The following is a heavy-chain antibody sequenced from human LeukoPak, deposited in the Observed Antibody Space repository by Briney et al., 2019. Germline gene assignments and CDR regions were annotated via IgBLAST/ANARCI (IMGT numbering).Heavy chain of an antibody. V-gene: IGHV3-23*01. D-gene: IGHD2-15*01. CDR2: ISGSGAST. J-gene: IGHJ6*02. CDR1: GFTFSSYA. Sequence: AGGSLRLSCAASGFTFSSYAMSWVRQAPGKGLEWVSAISGSGASTYYADSVRGRFTISRDNSKNTLYLHMSSLRAEDTAAYYCAKECSGGSCYSAGQSHYYGMDVWGQGTTVTVSS. CDR3: AKECSGGSCYSAGQSHYYGMDV.